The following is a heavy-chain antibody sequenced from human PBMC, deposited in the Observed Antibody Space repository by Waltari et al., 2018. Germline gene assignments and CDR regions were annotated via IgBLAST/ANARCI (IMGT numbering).Heavy chain of an antibody. Sequence: QVQLAESGGGVVQPGGSLRLSCAASGFNFSDYAMHWVRQAPGQGLEWVTLITYDGSNQYYADSVKSRFTISRDDSKNTLHLQMNSLRDEDTAIYYCARERRGYYAEYWGQGTLVTVSS. V-gene: IGHV3-30*02. CDR2: ITYDGSNQ. CDR3: ARERRGYYAEY. CDR1: GFNFSDYA. J-gene: IGHJ4*02.